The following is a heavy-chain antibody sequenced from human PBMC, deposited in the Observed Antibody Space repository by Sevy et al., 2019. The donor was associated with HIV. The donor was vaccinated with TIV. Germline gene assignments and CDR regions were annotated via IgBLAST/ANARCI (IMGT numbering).Heavy chain of an antibody. J-gene: IGHJ6*02. CDR1: GFTFSKIG. CDR2: ISNDGSDK. CDR3: ANSRGRFEGSSWLYYYYLMDV. Sequence: GGSLRLSCAASGFTFSKIGMHWVRQAPGKGLEWVAVISNDGSDKQYADAVKGRFTISRDNSKDTLFLQMNSLRLEDSAAYYCANSRGRFEGSSWLYYYYLMDVWGQGTTVTVSS. D-gene: IGHD6-13*01. V-gene: IGHV3-30*18.